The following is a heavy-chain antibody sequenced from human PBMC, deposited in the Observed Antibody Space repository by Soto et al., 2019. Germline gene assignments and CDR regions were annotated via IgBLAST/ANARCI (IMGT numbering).Heavy chain of an antibody. D-gene: IGHD3-16*01. V-gene: IGHV3-13*01. Sequence: EVQLVESGGGLVQPGGSLRLSCAASGFTFSAYDMHWVRQPTGKGLEWVSAIGTLHDTYYPDSVKGRFTISRENAKTSLYLKINSRATGDTAVYYCARQASFWQGGGGWFDPWGQGTLVTVSS. CDR2: IGTLHDT. J-gene: IGHJ5*02. CDR1: GFTFSAYD. CDR3: ARQASFWQGGGGWFDP.